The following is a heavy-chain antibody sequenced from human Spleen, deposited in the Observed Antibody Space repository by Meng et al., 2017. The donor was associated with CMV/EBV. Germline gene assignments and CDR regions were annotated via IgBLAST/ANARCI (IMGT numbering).Heavy chain of an antibody. CDR1: GYPFTRYW. V-gene: IGHV5-51*01. CDR2: IYPGGSDN. CDR3: ARLYGGYGLHYFDY. J-gene: IGHJ4*02. D-gene: IGHD5-12*01. Sequence: SGYPFTRYWIGWVPQMAREGLELMGIIYPGGSDNRYRPFLQGQVTISGHKFPSNPLLQVSGLKASDTAIYYCARLYGGYGLHYFDYWGQGTLVTVSS.